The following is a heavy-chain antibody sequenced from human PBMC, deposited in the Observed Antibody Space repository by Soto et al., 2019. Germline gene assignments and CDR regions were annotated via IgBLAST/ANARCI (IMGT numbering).Heavy chain of an antibody. J-gene: IGHJ5*02. CDR1: GYAFSKYG. D-gene: IGHD5-12*01. CDR3: ATSYDSGFDP. Sequence: QLQLVQSGAEVERPGASVRVSCKAYGYAFSKYGISWIRQAPGQGLEWMGWIRPDNGDTNYAQKFQGRVTMTTDTSSNTAYMELRSLRSDDTAVYYCATSYDSGFDPWGQGNLVSVSS. V-gene: IGHV1-18*04. CDR2: IRPDNGDT.